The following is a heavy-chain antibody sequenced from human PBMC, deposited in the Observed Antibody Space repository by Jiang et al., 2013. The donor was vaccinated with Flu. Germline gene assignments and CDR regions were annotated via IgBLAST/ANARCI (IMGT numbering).Heavy chain of an antibody. D-gene: IGHD3-22*01. J-gene: IGHJ4*02. V-gene: IGHV6-1*01. CDR2: TYYRSKWYN. CDR3: AREAKANYYDSSGYYYAEFDY. CDR1: GDSVSSNSAA. Sequence: SQTLSLTCAISGDSVSSNSAAWNWIRQSPSRGLEWLGRTYYRSKWYNDYAVSVKSRITINPDTSKNQFSLQLNSVTPEDTAVYYCAREAKANYYDSSGYYYAEFDYWGQGNPGHRLL.